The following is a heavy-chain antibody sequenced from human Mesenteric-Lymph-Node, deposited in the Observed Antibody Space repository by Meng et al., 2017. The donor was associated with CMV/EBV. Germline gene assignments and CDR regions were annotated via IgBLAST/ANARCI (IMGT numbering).Heavy chain of an antibody. CDR2: IWNDGRKA. D-gene: IGHD5-12*01. Sequence: GESLKISCAASGFSFSSYGMHWVRQAPGRGLEWVAAIWNDGRKAFYADSVKGRFTISRDNAKNSLYLQMNSLRAEDTAVYYCARPRRYSGYDYGYWGQGTLVTVSS. J-gene: IGHJ4*02. CDR1: GFSFSSYG. CDR3: ARPRRYSGYDYGY. V-gene: IGHV3-33*01.